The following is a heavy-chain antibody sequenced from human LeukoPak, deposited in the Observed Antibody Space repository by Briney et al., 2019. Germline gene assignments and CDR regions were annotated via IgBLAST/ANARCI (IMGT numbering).Heavy chain of an antibody. CDR2: IYYSGST. V-gene: IGHV4-59*01. CDR3: ARVRGPILTGDNYFDN. D-gene: IGHD3-9*01. J-gene: IGHJ4*02. Sequence: SETLSLTCTVSGGSISSCYWSWIRQPPGKGLEWIGYIYYSGSTNYNPSLKSRVTISVDTSKNQFSLKLSSVTGADTAVYYCARVRGPILTGDNYFDNWGQGTLVTVSS. CDR1: GGSISSCY.